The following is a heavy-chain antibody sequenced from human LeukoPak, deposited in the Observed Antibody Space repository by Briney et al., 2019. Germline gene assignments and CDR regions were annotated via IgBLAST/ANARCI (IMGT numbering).Heavy chain of an antibody. V-gene: IGHV1-69*06. CDR3: ARLGVGGAFDY. CDR2: IIPIFGTA. CDR1: RGTFSNYA. Sequence: ASVKVSCKASRGTFSNYAISWVRQAPGQGLEWMGGIIPIFGTANYAQKFQGRVTITADKSTSTAYMELSSLRSEDTAVYYCARLGVGGAFDYWGQGTLVTVSS. J-gene: IGHJ4*02. D-gene: IGHD3-3*01.